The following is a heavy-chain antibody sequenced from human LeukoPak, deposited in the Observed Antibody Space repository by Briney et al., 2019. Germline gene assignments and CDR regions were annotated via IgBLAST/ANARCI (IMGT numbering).Heavy chain of an antibody. CDR2: IYYSGST. V-gene: IGHV4-59*01. CDR1: GGSISSYY. J-gene: IGHJ6*03. CDR3: ARSTYYYYMDV. Sequence: SETLSLTCTVSGGSISSYYWSWIRQPPGKGLEWIGSIYYSGSTYYNPSLKSRVTISVDTSKNQFSLKLSSVTAADTAVYYCARSTYYYYMDVWGKGTAVTISS.